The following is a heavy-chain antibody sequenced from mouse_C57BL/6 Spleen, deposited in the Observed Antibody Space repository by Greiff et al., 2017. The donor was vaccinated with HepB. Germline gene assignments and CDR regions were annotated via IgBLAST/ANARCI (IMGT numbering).Heavy chain of an antibody. CDR2: ISSGGSYT. V-gene: IGHV5-6*01. J-gene: IGHJ2*01. CDR3: ASSYYGSRYFDY. Sequence: EVKLMESGGDLVKPGGSLKLSCAASGFTFSSYGMSWVRQTPDKRLEWVATISSGGSYTYYPDSVKGRFTISRDSAKHHRYLQMSSLKSEDTAMCYCASSYYGSRYFDYWGQGTTLTVSS. D-gene: IGHD1-1*01. CDR1: GFTFSSYG.